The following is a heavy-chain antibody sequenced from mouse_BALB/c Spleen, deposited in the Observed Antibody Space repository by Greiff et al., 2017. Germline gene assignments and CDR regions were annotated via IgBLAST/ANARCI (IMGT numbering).Heavy chain of an antibody. CDR2: INPGSGGT. J-gene: IGHJ4*01. CDR3: ARAYGNYGAMDY. Sequence: VQLQQSGAELVRPGTSVKVSCKASGYAFTNYLIEWVKQRPGQGLEWIGVINPGSGGTNYNEKFKGKATLTADKSSSTAYMQLSSLTSDDSAVYFCARAYGNYGAMDYWGQGTSVTVSS. V-gene: IGHV1-54*01. CDR1: GYAFTNYL. D-gene: IGHD2-10*02.